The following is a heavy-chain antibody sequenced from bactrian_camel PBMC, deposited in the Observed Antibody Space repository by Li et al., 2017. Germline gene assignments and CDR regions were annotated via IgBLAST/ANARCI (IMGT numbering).Heavy chain of an antibody. J-gene: IGHJ4*01. CDR3: AADFFLLPGYCPTIAYNY. Sequence: HVQLVESGGGSVQAGGSLRLSCTASGNTYTSLCMAWLRQAPGKEREGVGIIDSRGSTEVADSMQGRFTISKDNAKNILYLQMDSLKPEDTAMYYCAADFFLLPGYCPTIAYNYWGQGTQVTVS. CDR2: IDSRGST. D-gene: IGHD2*01. V-gene: IGHV3S53*01. CDR1: GNTYTSLC.